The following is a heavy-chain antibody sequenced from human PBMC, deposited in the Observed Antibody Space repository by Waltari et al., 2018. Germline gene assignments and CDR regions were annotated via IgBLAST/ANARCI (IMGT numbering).Heavy chain of an antibody. Sequence: EGQLVESGGGLVQTGGPLRLFCNASEYPFSPHSMDWVRQAPGKGLEWIGQIKSKAANYFTIYAPSVKGRFTISRDDSKNSLYLQMNDLKTEDTARYYCADVGITATVSWGPGTVVTVSS. CDR3: ADVGITATVS. D-gene: IGHD1-1*01. V-gene: IGHV3-72*01. J-gene: IGHJ5*02. CDR2: IKSKAANYFT. CDR1: EYPFSPHS.